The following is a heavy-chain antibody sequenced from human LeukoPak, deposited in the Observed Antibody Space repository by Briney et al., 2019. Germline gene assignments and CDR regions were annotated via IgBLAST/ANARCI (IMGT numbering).Heavy chain of an antibody. Sequence: PGGSLRLSCAASGFTFSSYAMHWVRQAPGKGLEWVAVISYDGSNKYYADSVEGRFTIFRDNSKNTLYLQMNSLRAEDTAVYYCARDIPGIAVAGPIDYWGQGTLVTVSS. D-gene: IGHD6-19*01. CDR2: ISYDGSNK. V-gene: IGHV3-30*04. J-gene: IGHJ4*02. CDR1: GFTFSSYA. CDR3: ARDIPGIAVAGPIDY.